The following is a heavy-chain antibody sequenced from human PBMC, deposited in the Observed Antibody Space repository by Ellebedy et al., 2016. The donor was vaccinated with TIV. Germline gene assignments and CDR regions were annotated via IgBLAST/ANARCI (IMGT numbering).Heavy chain of an antibody. Sequence: MPSETLSLTCAVYGGSFSGYHWSWIRQPPGKGLEWIGEINHSGSTNYNPSLKSRVTISVDTSQNHFSLRLSSVTAADTAMYYCARGKDSSGNLFQHWGQGTLVTVSS. J-gene: IGHJ1*01. CDR2: INHSGST. V-gene: IGHV4-34*01. CDR1: GGSFSGYH. D-gene: IGHD6-19*01. CDR3: ARGKDSSGNLFQH.